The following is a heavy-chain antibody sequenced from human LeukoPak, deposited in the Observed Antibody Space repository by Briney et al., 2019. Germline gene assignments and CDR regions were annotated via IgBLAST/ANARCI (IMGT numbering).Heavy chain of an antibody. CDR1: GFTFSDYY. CDR3: ARSDNRYYFDS. CDR2: ISSSGSTI. J-gene: IGHJ4*02. V-gene: IGHV3-11*04. Sequence: NPGGSLRLSWAASGFTFSDYYMYWIRQAPGEGLEWISYISSSGSTIYYGDSVKGRFTISRDNAKNSLYLQMSSLTAEDTALYFCARSDNRYYFDSWGQGTLVTVSS. D-gene: IGHD5-24*01.